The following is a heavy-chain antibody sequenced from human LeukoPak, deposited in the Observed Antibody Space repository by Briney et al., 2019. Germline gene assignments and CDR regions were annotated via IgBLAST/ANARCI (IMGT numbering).Heavy chain of an antibody. D-gene: IGHD5-18*01. CDR3: AKGFVMVTYYYYYMDV. CDR2: ISPSGDIT. Sequence: GGSLRLSCAASGFTFSDYYISWIRQAPGKGLEWVSGISPSGDITYYADSVKGRFTISRDNSKNTLYLQMNSLRAEDTAVYYCAKGFVMVTYYYYYMDVWGKGTTVTVSS. V-gene: IGHV3-23*01. J-gene: IGHJ6*03. CDR1: GFTFSDYY.